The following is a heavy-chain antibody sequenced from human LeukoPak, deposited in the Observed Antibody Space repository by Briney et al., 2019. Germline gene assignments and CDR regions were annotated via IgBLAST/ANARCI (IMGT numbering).Heavy chain of an antibody. CDR3: AREPHSSSSGVRWFDP. V-gene: IGHV3-7*01. Sequence: GGSLRLSCVASGFTFSSYWMSWVRQAPGKGLKWVANINQDGSEKYDVDSAKGRFTISRDNAKNSLYLQMNSLRAEDTAVYYCAREPHSSSSGVRWFDPWGQGTLVTVSS. J-gene: IGHJ5*02. CDR1: GFTFSSYW. D-gene: IGHD6-6*01. CDR2: INQDGSEK.